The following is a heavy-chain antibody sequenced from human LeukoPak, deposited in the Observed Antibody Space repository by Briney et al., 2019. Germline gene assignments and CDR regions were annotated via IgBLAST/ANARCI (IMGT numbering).Heavy chain of an antibody. CDR1: GFTFGSYA. CDR3: AKVNRYDSGCNY. Sequence: PGGSLRLSCAASGFTFGSYAMSWVRQAPGKGLEWVSGISKRGDRTFYADSVKGRFTISRDNSKNTLYLQMNSLRAEDTALYYCAKVNRYDSGCNYWGQGTLVTVSS. D-gene: IGHD3-22*01. J-gene: IGHJ4*02. V-gene: IGHV3-23*01. CDR2: ISKRGDRT.